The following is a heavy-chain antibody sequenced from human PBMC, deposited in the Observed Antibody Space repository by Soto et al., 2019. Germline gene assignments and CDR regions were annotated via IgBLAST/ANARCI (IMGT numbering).Heavy chain of an antibody. J-gene: IGHJ6*03. V-gene: IGHV5-51*01. D-gene: IGHD2-2*01. CDR1: GYSFTSYW. Sequence: HGESLKISCKGSGYSFTSYWIGWVRQMPGKGLEWMGIIYPGDSDTRYSPSFQGQVTISADKSISTAYLQWSSLKASDTAMYYCARQSSYYCSSTSCSNYYYYYYMDVWGKGTTVTVSS. CDR2: IYPGDSDT. CDR3: ARQSSYYCSSTSCSNYYYYYYMDV.